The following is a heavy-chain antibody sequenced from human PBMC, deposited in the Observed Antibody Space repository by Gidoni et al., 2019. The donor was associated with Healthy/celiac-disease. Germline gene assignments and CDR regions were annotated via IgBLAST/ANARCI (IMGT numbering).Heavy chain of an antibody. J-gene: IGHJ6*02. CDR3: AAYRMDV. CDR1: GFTFSRYA. CDR2: IRGSGGST. Sequence: EVKLLASGGGLVQPGGSLRLSFAASGFTFSRYAMSWVRQAPGKGLEWVSAIRGSGGSTYYADSVKGRFTISRDNSKNTLYLQMNSLRAEDTAVYYCAAYRMDVWGQGTTVTVSS. V-gene: IGHV3-23*01.